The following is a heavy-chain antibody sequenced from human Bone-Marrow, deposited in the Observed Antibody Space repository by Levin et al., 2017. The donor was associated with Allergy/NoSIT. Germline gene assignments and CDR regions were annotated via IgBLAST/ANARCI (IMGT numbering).Heavy chain of an antibody. CDR3: ARSEGAYCSSTSCTYNWFDP. Sequence: GGSLRLSCAASGFTFSSYGMHWVRQAPGKGLEWVAVIWYDGSNKYYADSVKGRFTISRDNSKNTLYLQMNSLRAEDTAVYYCARSEGAYCSSTSCTYNWFDPWGQGTLVTVSS. J-gene: IGHJ5*02. V-gene: IGHV3-33*01. CDR2: IWYDGSNK. CDR1: GFTFSSYG. D-gene: IGHD2-2*01.